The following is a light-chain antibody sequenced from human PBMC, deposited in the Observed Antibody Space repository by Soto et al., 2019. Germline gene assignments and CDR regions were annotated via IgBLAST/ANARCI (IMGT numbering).Light chain of an antibody. J-gene: IGLJ1*01. CDR1: PNDIGAYDY. Sequence: QSVLTQPTSVSGSPGQSIAISCTGNPNDIGAYDYVSWNQQHPGKAPRLLIHGVRNRPPGISSRFSGSKSGLTASLTISGLQAEDEADYYCSSFTTSRLYVFGPGTKLTVL. CDR2: GVR. CDR3: SSFTTSRLYV. V-gene: IGLV2-14*01.